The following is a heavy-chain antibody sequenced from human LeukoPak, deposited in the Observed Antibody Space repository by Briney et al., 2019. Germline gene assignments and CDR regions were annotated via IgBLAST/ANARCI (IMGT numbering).Heavy chain of an antibody. CDR1: GYTFTGYY. V-gene: IGHV1-2*02. CDR3: ARGDDFWSGYYINYFDY. J-gene: IGHJ4*02. Sequence: ASVKVSCKASGYTFTGYYMHWVRQAPGQGLEWMGWINPNSGGTNYAQKFQGRVTMTRDTSISTAYMELSRLRSDDTAVYYCARGDDFWSGYYINYFDYWGQGTLVTVSS. D-gene: IGHD3-3*01. CDR2: INPNSGGT.